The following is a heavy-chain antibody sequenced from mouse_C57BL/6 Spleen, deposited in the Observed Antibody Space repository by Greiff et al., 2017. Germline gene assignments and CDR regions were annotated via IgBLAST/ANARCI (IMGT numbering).Heavy chain of an antibody. CDR1: GYTFTSYW. D-gene: IGHD3-1*01. J-gene: IGHJ2*01. CDR2: IYPSDSET. Sequence: QVQLQQPGAELVRPGSSVKLSCKASGYTFTSYWMHWVKQRPIQGLEWIGNIYPSDSETHYNQKFKDKATLTVYKSSSTAYMQLSSLTSEDSAVYYCARFLGDADYWGQGTTLTVSS. V-gene: IGHV1-52*01. CDR3: ARFLGDADY.